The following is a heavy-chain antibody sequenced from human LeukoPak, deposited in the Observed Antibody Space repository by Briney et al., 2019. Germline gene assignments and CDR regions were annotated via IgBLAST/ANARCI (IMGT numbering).Heavy chain of an antibody. V-gene: IGHV3-30*03. CDR1: GFTFSSYG. Sequence: GGSLRLSCAASGFTFSSYGMHWVRQAPGKGLEWVAVISYDGSNKYYADSVKGRFTISRDNSKNTLYLQMNSLRAEDTAVYYCASLCSGSYPDAFDIWGQGTMVTVSS. CDR3: ASLCSGSYPDAFDI. J-gene: IGHJ3*02. D-gene: IGHD1-26*01. CDR2: ISYDGSNK.